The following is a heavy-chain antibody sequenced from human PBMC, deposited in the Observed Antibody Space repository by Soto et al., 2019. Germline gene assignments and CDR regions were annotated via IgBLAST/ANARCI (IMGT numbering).Heavy chain of an antibody. D-gene: IGHD5-12*01. Sequence: GASVKVSCKASGYTFTSYGISWVRQAPGQGLEWMGWISAYNGNTNYAQKLQGRVTMTTDTSTSTAYMELRSLRSDDTAVYYCARDRGYSGYDFIVFAYWGQGTLVTVSS. CDR2: ISAYNGNT. V-gene: IGHV1-18*01. CDR1: GYTFTSYG. J-gene: IGHJ4*02. CDR3: ARDRGYSGYDFIVFAY.